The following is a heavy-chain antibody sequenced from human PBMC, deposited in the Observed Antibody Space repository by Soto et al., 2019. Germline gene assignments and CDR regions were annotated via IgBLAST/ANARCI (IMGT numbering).Heavy chain of an antibody. V-gene: IGHV1-18*01. J-gene: IGHJ6*02. Sequence: QVQLVQSGAEVKKPGASVKVSCKASGYTFTSYGISWARQAPGQGLEWMGWISAYNGNTNYAQKLQGRVTMTTDTSTSTAYMELRSLRSDDTAVYYCARDRAYYDSSGYYSDYYYGMDVWGQGTTVTVSS. CDR3: ARDRAYYDSSGYYSDYYYGMDV. CDR2: ISAYNGNT. D-gene: IGHD3-22*01. CDR1: GYTFTSYG.